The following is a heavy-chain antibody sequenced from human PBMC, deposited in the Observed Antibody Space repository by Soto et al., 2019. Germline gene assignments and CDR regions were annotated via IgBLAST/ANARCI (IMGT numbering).Heavy chain of an antibody. CDR3: AREDYYDSSGYLPVRYYFGMDV. J-gene: IGHJ6*02. CDR1: GYTFTNSG. V-gene: IGHV1-18*01. Sequence: ASVKVSCKASGYTFTNSGISGVRQAPEQGLEWMCWIGAYNGHTKYAQKLQGRVTMTTDTSTSTAYMELRSLKSDDTAVYYCAREDYYDSSGYLPVRYYFGMDVWGQGTTVTVSS. D-gene: IGHD3-22*01. CDR2: IGAYNGHT.